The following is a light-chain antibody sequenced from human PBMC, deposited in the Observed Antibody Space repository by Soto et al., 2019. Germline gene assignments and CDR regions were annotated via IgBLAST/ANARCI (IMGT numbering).Light chain of an antibody. V-gene: IGKV1-39*01. CDR1: ESISRH. J-gene: IGKJ5*01. CDR3: QQSYSTLSLS. CDR2: AAS. Sequence: DIQMTQSPSSLSASVGDRVTITCRASESISRHLNWYQQKPGKAPNLLIYAASTLQNGVPSRFXGGGSGTDFTLTISSLQPEDFATYYCQQSYSTLSLSFGQGTRLEIK.